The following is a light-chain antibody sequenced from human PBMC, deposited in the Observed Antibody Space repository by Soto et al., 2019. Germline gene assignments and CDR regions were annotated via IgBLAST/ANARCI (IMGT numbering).Light chain of an antibody. CDR3: QQYGDWPPDT. V-gene: IGKV3-15*01. Sequence: EIVMSQSPATLSVSPGERATLSCSASQSVSRNLAWYQQKPGQPPRLLIYDASTRAAGVPARFGGSGSGTEFNLTISGLQSEDFAVYYCQQYGDWPPDTFGQGTKVEI. CDR1: QSVSRN. J-gene: IGKJ2*01. CDR2: DAS.